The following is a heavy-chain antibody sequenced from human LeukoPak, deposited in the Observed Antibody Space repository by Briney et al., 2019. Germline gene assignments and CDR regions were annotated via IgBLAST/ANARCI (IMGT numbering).Heavy chain of an antibody. D-gene: IGHD5-12*01. CDR2: ISYDGSNK. V-gene: IGHV3-30*18. Sequence: GGSLRLSCAGSGLIVTSNYMTWVRQAPGKGLEWVAVISYDGSNKYYADSVKGRFTISRDNSKNTLYLQMNSLRAEDTAVYYCAKALYPKVATISLGAFDIWGQGTMVTVSS. J-gene: IGHJ3*02. CDR3: AKALYPKVATISLGAFDI. CDR1: GLIVTSNY.